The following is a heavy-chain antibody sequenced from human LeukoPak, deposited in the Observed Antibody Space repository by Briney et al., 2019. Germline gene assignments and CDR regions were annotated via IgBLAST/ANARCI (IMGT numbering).Heavy chain of an antibody. CDR2: IYYSGST. CDR1: GGSISSGDYY. CDR3: ARGLGSIVVVVAAPGAFDI. V-gene: IGHV4-30-4*01. Sequence: SQTLSLTCTVSGGSISSGDYYWSWIRQPPGKGLEWIGYIYYSGSTYYNPSLKSRVTISVDTSKNQFSLKLSSVTAADTAVYYCARGLGSIVVVVAAPGAFDIWGQGTMVTVSS. D-gene: IGHD2-15*01. J-gene: IGHJ3*02.